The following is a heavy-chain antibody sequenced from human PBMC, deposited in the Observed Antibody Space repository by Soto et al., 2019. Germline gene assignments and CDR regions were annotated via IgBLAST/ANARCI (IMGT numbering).Heavy chain of an antibody. CDR1: GLSFGSYA. Sequence: PGGSLRLSCAASGLSFGSYALSWVRQAPGKGLEWVSTISGSDGKTFYADSVKGRFSISRDTSQSTLYLQMNSLRAEDTAVYYCAIKYDFWSGYSGLAYDYWGQGTLVTAPQ. J-gene: IGHJ4*02. D-gene: IGHD3-3*01. CDR2: ISGSDGKT. V-gene: IGHV3-23*01. CDR3: AIKYDFWSGYSGLAYDY.